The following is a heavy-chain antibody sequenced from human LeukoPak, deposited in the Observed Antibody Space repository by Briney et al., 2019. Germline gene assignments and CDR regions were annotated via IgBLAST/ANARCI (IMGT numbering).Heavy chain of an antibody. Sequence: GRSLRLSCAASGFSFDDYAMHWVRQGPGKGLEWVSGISWNSDSIGYADSVKGRFTISRDNAKNSLYLQVNSLRAEDTALYYCAKDISGTYLAALDYWGQGTLVTVSS. CDR3: AKDISGTYLAALDY. J-gene: IGHJ4*02. D-gene: IGHD1-26*01. V-gene: IGHV3-9*01. CDR1: GFSFDDYA. CDR2: ISWNSDSI.